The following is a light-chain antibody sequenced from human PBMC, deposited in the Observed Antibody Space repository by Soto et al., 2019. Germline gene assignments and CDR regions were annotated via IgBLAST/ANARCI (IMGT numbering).Light chain of an antibody. Sequence: EIVLTQSPATLSLSPGERATLSCRASQSVSSYLAWYQQKPGQAPRLLLYDASNRATGIPARFSGSGSGTDFTLTISSLEPEDFAVYYCQQCSTWPWTFGQGTKVEIK. CDR1: QSVSSY. CDR2: DAS. CDR3: QQCSTWPWT. V-gene: IGKV3-11*01. J-gene: IGKJ1*01.